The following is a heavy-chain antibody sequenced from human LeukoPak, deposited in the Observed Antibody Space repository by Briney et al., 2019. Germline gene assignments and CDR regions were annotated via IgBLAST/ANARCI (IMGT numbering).Heavy chain of an antibody. J-gene: IGHJ4*02. CDR2: ISSSSSYI. V-gene: IGHV3-21*01. Sequence: GGSLRLSCAASGFTFSSYNMNWVRQAPGKGLEWVSSISSSSSYIYYADSVKGRFTISRDNAKNSLYLQMNSLRAEDTAVYYCARIYDSSGFRSPVDYWGQGTLVTVSS. CDR1: GFTFSSYN. CDR3: ARIYDSSGFRSPVDY. D-gene: IGHD3-22*01.